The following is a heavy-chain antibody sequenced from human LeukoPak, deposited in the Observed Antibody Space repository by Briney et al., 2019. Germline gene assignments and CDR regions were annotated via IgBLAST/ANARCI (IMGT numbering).Heavy chain of an antibody. CDR1: GFTFSSYS. V-gene: IGHV3-21*01. D-gene: IGHD4-17*01. CDR2: ISSSSSYI. CDR3: ARSDYGDYIGINDY. Sequence: PGGPLRLSCAASGFTFSSYSMNWVRQAPGKGLEWVSSISSSSSYIYYADSVKGRFTISRDNAKNSLYLQMNSLRAEDTAVYYCARSDYGDYIGINDYWGQGTLVTVSS. J-gene: IGHJ4*02.